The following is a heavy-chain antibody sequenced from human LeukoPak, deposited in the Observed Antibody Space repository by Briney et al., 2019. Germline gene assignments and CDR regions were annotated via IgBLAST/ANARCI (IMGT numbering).Heavy chain of an antibody. D-gene: IGHD6-13*01. V-gene: IGHV3-7*04. CDR3: ARDGSYSSSWLQVAEYFQY. J-gene: IGHJ1*01. Sequence: PGGSLRLSCAASGFTFNYYWMSWVRQAPGRGLEWVANIKQDGSEQYYVDSVKGRFTISRDNAKNSLYLQMNSLRAEDTAVYYCARDGSYSSSWLQVAEYFQYWGQGTLVTVSS. CDR1: GFTFNYYW. CDR2: IKQDGSEQ.